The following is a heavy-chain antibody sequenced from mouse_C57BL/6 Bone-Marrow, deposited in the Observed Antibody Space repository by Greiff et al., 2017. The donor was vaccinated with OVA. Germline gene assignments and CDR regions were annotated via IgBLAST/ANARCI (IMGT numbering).Heavy chain of an antibody. J-gene: IGHJ4*01. CDR1: GYAFSSYW. D-gene: IGHD2-1*01. Sequence: VQLQQSGAELVKPGASVKISCKASGYAFSSYWMNWVKQRPGKGLAWIGQIYPGDGDTNYNGKFKGKATLTADKSSSTAYMQLSSLTSEDSAVYCCARGRIYYGNYLYAMDYWGQGTSVTVSS. CDR3: ARGRIYYGNYLYAMDY. V-gene: IGHV1-80*01. CDR2: IYPGDGDT.